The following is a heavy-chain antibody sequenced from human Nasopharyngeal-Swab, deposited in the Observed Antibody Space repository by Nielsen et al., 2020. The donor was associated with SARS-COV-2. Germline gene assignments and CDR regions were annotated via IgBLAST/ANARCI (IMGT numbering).Heavy chain of an antibody. J-gene: IGHJ4*02. CDR2: INPAGSTT. D-gene: IGHD1-26*01. CDR1: GFTFSTYT. V-gene: IGHV3-74*01. Sequence: GSLRLSCAASGFTFSTYTMHWVRQAPGKGLEWVSRINPAGSTTDYEDSVRGRFTISRDNAKNTLYLQMNSLTVEDSAVYFCTRAGSYRFDYWGQGTLVTVSS. CDR3: TRAGSYRFDY.